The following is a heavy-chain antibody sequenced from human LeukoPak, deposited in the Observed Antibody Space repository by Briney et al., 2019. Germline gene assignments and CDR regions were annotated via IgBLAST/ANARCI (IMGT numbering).Heavy chain of an antibody. Sequence: GGSLRLSCAASGFTFRNAWMNWVRQAPGKGLEWVGRIKSRENGGTTDYATPVKGRFTISRDDSISSLYLQMNSLKIEDTAVYYCIAYTPDYAHFDFDYWSQGTLVTVPS. J-gene: IGHJ4*02. CDR1: GFTFRNAW. CDR2: IKSRENGGTT. D-gene: IGHD2-2*01. V-gene: IGHV3-15*05. CDR3: IAYTPDYAHFDFDY.